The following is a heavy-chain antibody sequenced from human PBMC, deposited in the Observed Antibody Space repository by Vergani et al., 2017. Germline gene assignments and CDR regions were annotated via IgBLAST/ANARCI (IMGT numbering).Heavy chain of an antibody. CDR1: GGTFSSYT. J-gene: IGHJ5*02. V-gene: IGHV1-69*08. CDR2: IIPILGIA. D-gene: IGHD6-6*01. CDR3: ARDLKSMAAFDP. Sequence: QVQLVQSGAEVKKPGSSVTVSCKASGGTFSSYTISWVRQAPGQGLEWMGRIIPILGIANYAQKFQGRVTITADKSTSTAYMELSSLRSEDTAVYYCARDLKSMAAFDPWGQGTLVTVSS.